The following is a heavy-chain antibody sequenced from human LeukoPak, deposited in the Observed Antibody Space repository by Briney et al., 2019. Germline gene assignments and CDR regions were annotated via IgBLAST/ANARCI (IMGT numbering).Heavy chain of an antibody. CDR1: AYTFTGYY. V-gene: IGHV1-2*02. CDR3: ARVGRLGYCSSTSCPMGY. CDR2: INPNSGGT. D-gene: IGHD2-2*01. Sequence: SVKVSCKASAYTFTGYYMHWVRQAPGQRLEWMGWINPNSGGTNYAQKFQGRVTMTRDTSISTAYMELSRLRSDDTAVYYCARVGRLGYCSSTSCPMGYWGQGTLVTVSS. J-gene: IGHJ4*02.